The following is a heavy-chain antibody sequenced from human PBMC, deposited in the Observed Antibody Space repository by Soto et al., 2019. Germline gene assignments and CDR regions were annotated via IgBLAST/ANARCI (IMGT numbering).Heavy chain of an antibody. Sequence: QVQLVQSGDEVKKPGASVKVSCKASGYTFTSYGISWVRQPPGQGLEWMGWISAYNGNTNYAQKLQGRVTMTTDTSTSTAYMELRILRSDDTAVYYCARDLITLVRGVITRAYGMDVWGQGTTVTVSS. D-gene: IGHD3-10*01. CDR2: ISAYNGNT. CDR1: GYTFTSYG. V-gene: IGHV1-18*01. J-gene: IGHJ6*02. CDR3: ARDLITLVRGVITRAYGMDV.